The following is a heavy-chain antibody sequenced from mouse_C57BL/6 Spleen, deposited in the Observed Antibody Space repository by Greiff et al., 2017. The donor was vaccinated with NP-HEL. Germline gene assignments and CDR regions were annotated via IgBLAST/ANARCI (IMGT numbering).Heavy chain of an antibody. CDR2: IDPSDSYT. V-gene: IGHV1-69*01. CDR1: GYTFTSYW. Sequence: QVQLQQPGAELVMPGASVKLSCKASGYTFTSYWMHWVKQRPGQGLEWIGEIDPSDSYTNYNQKFKGKSTLTVDKSSSTAYMQLSSLTSEDSAVYYCARSRGSSVYPAWFAYWGQGTLVTVSA. CDR3: ARSRGSSVYPAWFAY. J-gene: IGHJ3*01. D-gene: IGHD3-2*02.